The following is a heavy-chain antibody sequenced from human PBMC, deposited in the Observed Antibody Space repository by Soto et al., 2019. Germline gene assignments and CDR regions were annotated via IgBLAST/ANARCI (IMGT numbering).Heavy chain of an antibody. V-gene: IGHV1-2*02. D-gene: IGHD6-13*01. CDR2: INPNSGGT. CDR1: GYTFTGYY. J-gene: IGHJ4*02. Sequence: QVQLVQSGAEVKKPGASVKVSCKASGYTFTGYYMHWVRQAPGQGLEWMGWINPNSGGTNYAQNYQGRVTMTRDTSISTAYMELSRLRSDDTAVYYCAREAAAGTFEPRIDYWGQGTLVTVSS. CDR3: AREAAAGTFEPRIDY.